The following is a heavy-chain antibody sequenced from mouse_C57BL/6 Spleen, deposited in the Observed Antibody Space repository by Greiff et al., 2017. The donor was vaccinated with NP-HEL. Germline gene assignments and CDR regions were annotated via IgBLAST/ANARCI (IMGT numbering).Heavy chain of an antibody. CDR1: GFTFSSYA. J-gene: IGHJ2*01. D-gene: IGHD2-5*01. CDR3: ARAYSKYFDY. Sequence: EVKLMESGGGLVKPGGSLKLSCAASGFTFSSYAMSWVRQTPEKRLEWVATISDGGSYTYYPDNVKGRFTISRDNAKNNLYLQMSHLKSEDTAMYYCARAYSKYFDYWGQGTTLTVSS. V-gene: IGHV5-4*03. CDR2: ISDGGSYT.